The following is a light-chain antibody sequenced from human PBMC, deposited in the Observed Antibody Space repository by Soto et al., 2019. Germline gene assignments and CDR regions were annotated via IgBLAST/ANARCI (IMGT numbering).Light chain of an antibody. CDR3: CSYAGSYTRV. J-gene: IGLJ3*02. CDR1: SSDVGSYNL. Sequence: QSALTQPASVSGSPGQSITISCTGTSSDVGSYNLVSWYQQHPGKAPKLMIYEGSKRPSGVSNRFSGSKSGTTASLTISGLQAEDEADYYCCSYAGSYTRVFGGGTKLTVL. CDR2: EGS. V-gene: IGLV2-23*01.